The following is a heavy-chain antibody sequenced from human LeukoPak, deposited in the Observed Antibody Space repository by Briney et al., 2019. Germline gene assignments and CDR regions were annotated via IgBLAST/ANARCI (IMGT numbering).Heavy chain of an antibody. CDR3: ARGASFDY. CDR2: INHSGST. Sequence: SETLSLTCAVYGGSFSGYYWSWIRQSPGKGLEWIGEINHSGSTNYNPSLKSRVTISVDTSKNQFSLKLSSVTAADTAVYYCARGASFDYWGRGTLVTVSS. CDR1: GGSFSGYY. J-gene: IGHJ4*02. V-gene: IGHV4-34*01.